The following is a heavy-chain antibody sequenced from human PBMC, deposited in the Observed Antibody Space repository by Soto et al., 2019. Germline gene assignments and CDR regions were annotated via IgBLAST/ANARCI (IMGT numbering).Heavy chain of an antibody. D-gene: IGHD2-15*01. CDR1: GYSFTSYW. Sequence: GESLKISCKGSGYSFTSYWIGWVRQMPGKVLEWMGIIYPGDSDTRYSPSFQGQVTISTDKSISTAYLQWSSLTASDTAMYDCARRGGNHYYYCYFARDVWGQGTTVTVSS. CDR2: IYPGDSDT. CDR3: ARRGGNHYYYCYFARDV. J-gene: IGHJ6*02. V-gene: IGHV5-51*01.